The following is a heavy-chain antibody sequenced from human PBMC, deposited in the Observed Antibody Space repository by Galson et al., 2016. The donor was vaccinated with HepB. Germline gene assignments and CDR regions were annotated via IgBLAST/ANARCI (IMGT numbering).Heavy chain of an antibody. CDR1: GGSISSSSYY. J-gene: IGHJ4*02. CDR2: IYYSGST. D-gene: IGHD6-13*01. CDR3: ARHSGYSSSWYFFEALDY. V-gene: IGHV4-39*01. Sequence: ETLSLPCPVSGGSISSSSYYWGWIRQPPGKGLEWIGSIYYSGSTYYNPSLTSRVTISVDTSKNQFSLKLSSVTAADTAVYYCARHSGYSSSWYFFEALDYWGQGTLVTVPS.